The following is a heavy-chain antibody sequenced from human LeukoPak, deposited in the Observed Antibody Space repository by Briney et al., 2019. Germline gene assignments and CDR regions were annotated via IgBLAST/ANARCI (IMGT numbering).Heavy chain of an antibody. CDR3: ARLFARNWFDP. CDR2: IYHSGST. D-gene: IGHD3-16*01. Sequence: SETLSLTCAVSGYSISGGYYWGWIRQPPGKGLEWIGSIYHSGSTYYNPSLKSRVTISVDTSKNQFSLKLSSVTAADTAVYYCARLFARNWFDPWGQGTLVTVSS. J-gene: IGHJ5*02. V-gene: IGHV4-38-2*01. CDR1: GYSISGGYY.